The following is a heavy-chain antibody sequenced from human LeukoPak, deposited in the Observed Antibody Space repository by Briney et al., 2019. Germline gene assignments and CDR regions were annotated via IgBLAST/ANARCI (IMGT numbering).Heavy chain of an antibody. D-gene: IGHD3-10*01. CDR1: GGSISSGDYY. CDR2: IYYTGST. J-gene: IGHJ5*02. V-gene: IGHV4-31*03. Sequence: SETLSLTCTVSGGSISSGDYYWSWIRQHPGKGLEWIGYIYYTGSTYYNPSLKSRVTISVDTSKNQFSLKLNSVTAADTAMYYCARRYYGSGSYYNWFDPWGQGTLVTVSS. CDR3: ARRYYGSGSYYNWFDP.